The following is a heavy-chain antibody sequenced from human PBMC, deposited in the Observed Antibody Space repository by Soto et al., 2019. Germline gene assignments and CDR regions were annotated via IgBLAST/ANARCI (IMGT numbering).Heavy chain of an antibody. CDR3: TTKIVDDFDY. V-gene: IGHV3-43*01. CDR1: GFTFHKYI. J-gene: IGHJ4*02. CDR2: ITWDGEVS. Sequence: VLLVESGGVVVQPGGSLRLSCAASGFTFHKYIMHWVRQAPGKGLEWVSLITWDGEVSYYADSVKGRFTISRDNSKASLHLQMNSLRPEDTAFYFCTTKIVDDFDYWGQGTPVTVSS. D-gene: IGHD3-16*02.